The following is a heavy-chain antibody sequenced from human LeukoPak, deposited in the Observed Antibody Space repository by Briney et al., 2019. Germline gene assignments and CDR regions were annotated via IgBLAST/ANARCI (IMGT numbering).Heavy chain of an antibody. CDR1: GGSFSDYY. V-gene: IGHV4-34*01. J-gene: IGHJ4*02. CDR2: INHSGST. Sequence: SETLSLTCAVYGGSFSDYYWSWIRQPPGKGLEWIGEINHSGSTNYNPSLKSRVTISVDTSKNQFSLKLSSVTAADTAVYYCARGGEWPPILYLDYWRQGTLGTGSS. CDR3: ARGGEWPPILYLDY. D-gene: IGHD3-16*01.